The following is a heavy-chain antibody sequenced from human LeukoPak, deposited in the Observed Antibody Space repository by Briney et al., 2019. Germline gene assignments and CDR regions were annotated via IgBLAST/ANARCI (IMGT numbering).Heavy chain of an antibody. CDR1: GFTFSSYA. CDR3: AKKPQWLVRGSSGSYFDY. Sequence: PGGSLRLSCAASGFTFSSYAMSWVRQAPGKGLEWVSAISGSGGSTYYADSVKGRFTISRDNSKNTLYLQMNSLGAEDTAVYYCAKKPQWLVRGSSGSYFDYWGQGTLVTVSS. V-gene: IGHV3-23*01. D-gene: IGHD6-19*01. J-gene: IGHJ4*02. CDR2: ISGSGGST.